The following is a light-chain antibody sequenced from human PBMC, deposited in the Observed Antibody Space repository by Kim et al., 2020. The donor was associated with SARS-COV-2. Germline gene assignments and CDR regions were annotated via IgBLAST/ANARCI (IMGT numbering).Light chain of an antibody. V-gene: IGKV3-20*01. CDR2: GGA. CDR1: KSGRRSK. CDR3: QKYGSKAVFT. Sequence: GERANHTGRGSKSGRRSKLEWEEKKTGQETRHIINGGASRATGSPERCSGSGSGTDVTLNISRMEPEDVEVDYCQKYGSKAVFTVGPGTKVDIK. J-gene: IGKJ3*01.